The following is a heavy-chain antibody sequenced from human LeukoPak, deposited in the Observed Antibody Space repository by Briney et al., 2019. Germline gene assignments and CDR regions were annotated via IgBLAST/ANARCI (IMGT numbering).Heavy chain of an antibody. CDR3: ARVPYSYDSSGYHFDY. Sequence: ASVKVSCKASGGTFSSYAISWVRQAPGQGLEWMGGIIPIFGTANYAQKFQGRVTITTDESTSTAYMELSSLRSEDTAVYYCARVPYSYDSSGYHFDYWGQGTLVTVSS. V-gene: IGHV1-69*05. CDR2: IIPIFGTA. D-gene: IGHD3-22*01. J-gene: IGHJ4*02. CDR1: GGTFSSYA.